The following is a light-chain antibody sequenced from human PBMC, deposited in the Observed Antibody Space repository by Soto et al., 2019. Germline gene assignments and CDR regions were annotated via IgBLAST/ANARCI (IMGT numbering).Light chain of an antibody. CDR1: PTISNY. V-gene: IGKV1-39*01. J-gene: IGKJ3*01. Sequence: DIQMTQSPSSLSASVGDRVTIICRASPTISNYLNWYQQKPGKAPKVLIYGATRLQSGVPSRFSGSGVGTDFTLTINSLQPEDFATYYCQQSYSSPFTFGPGTKVEIK. CDR2: GAT. CDR3: QQSYSSPFT.